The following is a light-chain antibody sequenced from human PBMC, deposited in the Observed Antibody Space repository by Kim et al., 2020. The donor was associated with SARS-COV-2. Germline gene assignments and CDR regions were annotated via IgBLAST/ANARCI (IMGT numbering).Light chain of an antibody. CDR2: AAS. V-gene: IGKV3-15*01. Sequence: EIVMTQSPATLSVSLGERATLSCRASQSVRSNLAWYQQKPSQAPRLIIYAASTRGTGIPARFSGSGYGKEFTPTISSLQSEDFAVYYCQQDTNWQPEYTFGQETKVEIK. J-gene: IGKJ2*01. CDR1: QSVRSN. CDR3: QQDTNWQPEYT.